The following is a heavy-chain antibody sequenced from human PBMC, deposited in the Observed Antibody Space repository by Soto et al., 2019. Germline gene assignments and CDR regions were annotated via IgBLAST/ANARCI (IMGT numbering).Heavy chain of an antibody. J-gene: IGHJ4*02. CDR2: IYYSGST. CDR3: ARETYYYDSSGPGGHDY. CDR1: CGSISSGDYY. V-gene: IGHV4-30-4*01. Sequence: SETLSLTCTVSCGSISSGDYYWSWIRQPPGKGLEWIGYIYYSGSTYYNPSLKSRVTISVDTSKNQFSLKLSSVTAADTAVYYCARETYYYDSSGPGGHDYWGQGTLVTVSS. D-gene: IGHD3-22*01.